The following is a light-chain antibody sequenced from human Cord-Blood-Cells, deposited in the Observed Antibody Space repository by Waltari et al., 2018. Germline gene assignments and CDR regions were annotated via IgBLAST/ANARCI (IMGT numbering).Light chain of an antibody. V-gene: IGKV3-15*01. CDR1: QSVSSN. J-gene: IGKJ3*01. CDR3: QQYNNWPT. CDR2: GAS. Sequence: EIVMTQSPATLSVSPGERATLSCRASQSVSSNLAWYQQKPGQAPRLLIYGASTRATGIPARFSGSGSGTECTLTISSMRSEDVAVYYCQQYNNWPTFGPGTKVDIK.